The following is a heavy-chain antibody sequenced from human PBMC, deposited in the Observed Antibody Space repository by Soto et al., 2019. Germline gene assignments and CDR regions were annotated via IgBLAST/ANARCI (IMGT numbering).Heavy chain of an antibody. CDR1: GFTFINYA. Sequence: GGSLRLSCAASGFTFINYAMNWVRQAPGKGLEWVSTISGSGGSTYYADSVKGRFTISRDNSKNTLYLQMNSLRAEDTAVYYCAKYLITGPRAYYYGMDVWGQGTTVTVSS. D-gene: IGHD1-20*01. J-gene: IGHJ6*02. CDR2: ISGSGGST. V-gene: IGHV3-23*01. CDR3: AKYLITGPRAYYYGMDV.